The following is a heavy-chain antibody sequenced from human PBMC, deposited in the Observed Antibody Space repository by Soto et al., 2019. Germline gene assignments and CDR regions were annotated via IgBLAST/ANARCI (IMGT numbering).Heavy chain of an antibody. CDR3: ARLSGCSSTSCYTHMDV. CDR1: GYSFTSYW. V-gene: IGHV5-51*01. Sequence: GESLKISCKGSGYSFTSYWIGWVRQMPGKGLEWMGIIYPGDSDTRYSPSFQGQVTISADKSISTAYLQWSSLKASDTAMYYCARLSGCSSTSCYTHMDVWGQGTPVTVYS. D-gene: IGHD2-2*02. CDR2: IYPGDSDT. J-gene: IGHJ6*02.